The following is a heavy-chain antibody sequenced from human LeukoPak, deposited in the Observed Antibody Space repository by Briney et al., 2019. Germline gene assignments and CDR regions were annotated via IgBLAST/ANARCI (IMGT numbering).Heavy chain of an antibody. CDR3: ARLGYYYGSGSYYKGGSFTRDYYYYYYMDV. CDR2: INHSGST. Sequence: KSSETLSLTCAVYGGSFTNYYWSWIRQPPGKGLEWIGEINHSGSTNYNPSLKSRVTISVDTSKSQFSLKLSSVTAADTAVYYCARLGYYYGSGSYYKGGSFTRDYYYYYYMDVWGKGTTVTISS. V-gene: IGHV4-34*01. CDR1: GGSFTNYY. D-gene: IGHD3-10*01. J-gene: IGHJ6*03.